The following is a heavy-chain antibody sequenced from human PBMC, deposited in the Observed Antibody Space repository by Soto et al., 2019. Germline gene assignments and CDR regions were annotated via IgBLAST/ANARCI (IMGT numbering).Heavy chain of an antibody. CDR1: AYTFTSYA. D-gene: IGHD3-9*01. J-gene: IGHJ6*02. CDR2: INAGNGNT. CDR3: ASPDVSTIFRGMDV. V-gene: IGHV1-3*01. Sequence: SLKVSCEASAYTFTSYAMHWVRQAPGQRLEWMGWINAGNGNTKYSQKFQGRVTITRDTSASTAYMELSSLRSEDTAVYYCASPDVSTIFRGMDVWGQGTTVTGSS.